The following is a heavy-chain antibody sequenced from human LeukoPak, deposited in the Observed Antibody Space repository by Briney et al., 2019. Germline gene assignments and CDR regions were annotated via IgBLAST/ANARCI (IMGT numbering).Heavy chain of an antibody. D-gene: IGHD4-11*01. CDR1: GFTFSSYS. V-gene: IGHV3-21*01. Sequence: PGGSLRLSCAASGFTFSSYSMNWVRQAPGKGLEWVSSISSSSSYIYYADSVKGRFTISRDNAKNSLYLQMNSLRAEDTAVYYCASFYSDYGNGPPYDAFDIWGQGTMVTVSS. J-gene: IGHJ3*02. CDR3: ASFYSDYGNGPPYDAFDI. CDR2: ISSSSSYI.